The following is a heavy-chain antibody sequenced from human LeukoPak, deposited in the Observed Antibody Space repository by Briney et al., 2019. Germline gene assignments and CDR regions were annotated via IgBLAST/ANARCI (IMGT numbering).Heavy chain of an antibody. V-gene: IGHV4-59*12. Sequence: SETLSLTCTVSGGSISSYYWSWIRQPPGKGLEWIGYIYYSGSTNYNPSLKSRVTISVDTSKNQFSLKLSSVTAADTAVYYCARDEVRYFDWSRVGGRHYMDVWGKGTTVTVSS. J-gene: IGHJ6*03. CDR1: GGSISSYY. CDR2: IYYSGST. CDR3: ARDEVRYFDWSRVGGRHYMDV. D-gene: IGHD3-9*01.